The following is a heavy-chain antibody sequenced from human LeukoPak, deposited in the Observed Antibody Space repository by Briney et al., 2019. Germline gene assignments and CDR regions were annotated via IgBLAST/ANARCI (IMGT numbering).Heavy chain of an antibody. CDR2: IQTKTDGGTT. Sequence: GGSLILSCAASGFTFSNAWMNWVRQAPGKGLEWVGRIQTKTDGGTTDYAAPVKGRFTISRDESKNTLYLQMSSLKTEDTAVYYCATVGGVLITNDAFDIWGQGTMVTVSS. CDR1: GFTFSNAW. V-gene: IGHV3-15*01. D-gene: IGHD3-3*01. J-gene: IGHJ3*02. CDR3: ATVGGVLITNDAFDI.